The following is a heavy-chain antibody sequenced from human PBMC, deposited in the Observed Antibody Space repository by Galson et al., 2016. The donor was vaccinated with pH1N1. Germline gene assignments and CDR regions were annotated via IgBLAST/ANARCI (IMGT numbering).Heavy chain of an antibody. D-gene: IGHD3-10*01. Sequence: ETLSLTCSVSGVSISNTNYYWGWIRQPPGKGLEWIANIYYTGNTYYDASLQSRVTISVDTSKNQFSLKVKSVIAADTAVYYCSRLWYGEYIDYWGRGTRVSVSS. V-gene: IGHV4-39*01. CDR1: GVSISNTNYY. J-gene: IGHJ4*02. CDR2: IYYTGNT. CDR3: SRLWYGEYIDY.